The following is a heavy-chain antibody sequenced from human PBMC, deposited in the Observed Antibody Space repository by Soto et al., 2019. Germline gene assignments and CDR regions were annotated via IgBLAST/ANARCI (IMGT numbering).Heavy chain of an antibody. D-gene: IGHD6-19*01. CDR1: GYSFTSYW. V-gene: IGHV5-51*01. J-gene: IGHJ3*02. CDR3: ARRRKYISTVDAFDI. CDR2: IYTGDSDT. Sequence: GESLKISCKGSGYSFTSYWIGWVRQMPGKGLEWMGIIYTGDSDTRYSPSFQGQVTISADKSISTAYLQWSSLKASDAAMYYYARRRKYISTVDAFDIWCQGTMVTVS.